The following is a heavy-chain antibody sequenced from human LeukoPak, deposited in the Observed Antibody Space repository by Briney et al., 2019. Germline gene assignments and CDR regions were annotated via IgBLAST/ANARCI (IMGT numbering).Heavy chain of an antibody. V-gene: IGHV4-59*01. CDR3: ATNLEIAAAGPFDY. Sequence: SETLSLTCTVSGGSISSYYWSWIRQPPGKGLEWIGYIYYSGSTNYNPSLKSRVTISVDTSKNQCSLKLSSVTAADTAVYYCATNLEIAAAGPFDYWGQGTLVTVSS. J-gene: IGHJ4*02. CDR1: GGSISSYY. D-gene: IGHD6-13*01. CDR2: IYYSGST.